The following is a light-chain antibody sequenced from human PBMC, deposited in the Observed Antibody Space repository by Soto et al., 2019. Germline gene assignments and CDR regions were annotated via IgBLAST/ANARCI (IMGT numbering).Light chain of an antibody. Sequence: DIQMTQSPSSLSASVGDRVTITCRASQSIGKHLNWYQQKPGXAPKFLIYAASNLQSGVPSRFRGSGSGTDFTLTVNSLQPEDFATYYCQQGYTSAITFGQGTRLEIK. V-gene: IGKV1-39*01. J-gene: IGKJ5*01. CDR3: QQGYTSAIT. CDR2: AAS. CDR1: QSIGKH.